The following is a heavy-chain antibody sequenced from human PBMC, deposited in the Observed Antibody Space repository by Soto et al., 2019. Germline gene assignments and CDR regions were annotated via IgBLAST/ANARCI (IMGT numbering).Heavy chain of an antibody. D-gene: IGHD3-22*01. V-gene: IGHV3-43D*04. CDR3: GKDIDPYYYDTTGYYYPDY. Sequence: GGSLRLSCAASGFTFDNYAMHWVRQAPGKGLEWVSLVSWDGGSTYYADSVKGRFTISRDNSRNSLYLQMNGLRAEDTALYYCGKDIDPYYYDTTGYYYPDYWGQGTLVTVSS. CDR2: VSWDGGST. J-gene: IGHJ4*02. CDR1: GFTFDNYA.